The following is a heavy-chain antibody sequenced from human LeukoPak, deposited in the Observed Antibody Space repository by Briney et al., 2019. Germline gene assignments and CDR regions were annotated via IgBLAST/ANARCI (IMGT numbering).Heavy chain of an antibody. CDR1: GFTFSGYA. V-gene: IGHV3-30-3*01. Sequence: GGSLRLSCAASGFTFSGYAMHWVRQAPGKGLEWVALISDDGSNKNYADSVKGRFTISRDNSKNTLHLQMNSLRAEDTAVYYCASSGGKSYGSGSYCRYWGQGSLVTVSS. D-gene: IGHD3-10*01. CDR2: ISDDGSNK. J-gene: IGHJ4*02. CDR3: ASSGGKSYGSGSYCRY.